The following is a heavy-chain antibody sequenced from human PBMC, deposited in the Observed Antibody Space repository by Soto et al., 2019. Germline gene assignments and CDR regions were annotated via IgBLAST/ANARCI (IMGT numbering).Heavy chain of an antibody. CDR3: ARDLGEEGNGMDV. CDR2: INPKSGGT. D-gene: IGHD3-16*01. V-gene: IGHV1-2*04. CDR1: GYSFTDYH. J-gene: IGHJ6*02. Sequence: GASVKVSCKASGYSFTDYHIHWVRQAPGQGLEWLGRINPKSGGTSTAQKFQGWVTMTRDRSISTVYMELTRLRSDDTAVYYCARDLGEEGNGMDVWGQGTTVTVSS.